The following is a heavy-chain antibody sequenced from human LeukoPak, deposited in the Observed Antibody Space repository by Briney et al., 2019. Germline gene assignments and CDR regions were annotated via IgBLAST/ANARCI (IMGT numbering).Heavy chain of an antibody. Sequence: SETLSLTCTVSGGSISSHYWSWIRQPPGKGLEWIGYIYYSGSTNYNPSLKSRVTISVDTSKNQFSLKLSSVTAADTAVYYCARAGYYDSSGYYHEGIDYWGQGTLVTVSS. CDR2: IYYSGST. V-gene: IGHV4-59*11. CDR1: GGSISSHY. D-gene: IGHD3-22*01. J-gene: IGHJ4*02. CDR3: ARAGYYDSSGYYHEGIDY.